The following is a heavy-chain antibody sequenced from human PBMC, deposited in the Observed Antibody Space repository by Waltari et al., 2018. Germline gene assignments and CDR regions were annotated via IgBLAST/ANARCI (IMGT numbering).Heavy chain of an antibody. Sequence: QVQLQESGPGLVKPSQTLSLTCTVSGGSISSGGYYWSWLRQHPGKGLEWIGYIYYSGSTYYNPSLKSRVTISVDTSKNQFSLKLSSVTAADTAVYYCARDGDPYYDSSGLQGGFDYWGQGTLVTVSS. D-gene: IGHD3-22*01. V-gene: IGHV4-31*03. J-gene: IGHJ4*02. CDR1: GGSISSGGYY. CDR3: ARDGDPYYDSSGLQGGFDY. CDR2: IYYSGST.